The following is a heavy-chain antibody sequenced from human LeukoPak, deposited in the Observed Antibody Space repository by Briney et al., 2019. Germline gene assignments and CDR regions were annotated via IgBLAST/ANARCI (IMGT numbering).Heavy chain of an antibody. V-gene: IGHV3-30*18. Sequence: AGSLRLSCAASGFTFSNYGMHWVRQAPGKGLEWVAVISYDGSNKYYADSVKGRFTISRDNSKNTLYLHMNSLRAEDTAVYYCAKDYYYDSSGYFDYWGQGTLVTVSS. D-gene: IGHD3-22*01. J-gene: IGHJ4*02. CDR3: AKDYYYDSSGYFDY. CDR2: ISYDGSNK. CDR1: GFTFSNYG.